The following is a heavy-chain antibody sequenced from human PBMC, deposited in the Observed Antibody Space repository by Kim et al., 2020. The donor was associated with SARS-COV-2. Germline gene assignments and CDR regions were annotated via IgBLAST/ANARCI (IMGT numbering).Heavy chain of an antibody. V-gene: IGHV3-53*01. D-gene: IGHD6-13*01. CDR3: ARGAVSGYWYFGL. Sequence: GGSLRLSCAASGFNVISNYMSWVRQAPGKGPEWVAVIYRDDTTHYAAPVRGRFSISRDNSKNTMYLQMNSLRAEDTAVYFCARGAVSGYWYFGLWGRGTL. J-gene: IGHJ2*01. CDR2: IYRDDTT. CDR1: GFNVISNY.